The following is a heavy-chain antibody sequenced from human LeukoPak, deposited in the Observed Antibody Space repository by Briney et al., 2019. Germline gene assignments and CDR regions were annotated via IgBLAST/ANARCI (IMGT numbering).Heavy chain of an antibody. J-gene: IGHJ5*02. CDR3: ARNGQSGFSFDP. CDR1: GGSLYGHY. CDR2: GSDSGGT. Sequence: PSETLSLTCAVYGGSLYGHYWSWIRQSPGKGLEWIGEGSDSGGTKFNPSLKSRATISADTSKNQFSLTLTSVTAADTAVYHCARNGQSGFSFDPWGQGTLVTVYS. V-gene: IGHV4-34*01. D-gene: IGHD1-26*01.